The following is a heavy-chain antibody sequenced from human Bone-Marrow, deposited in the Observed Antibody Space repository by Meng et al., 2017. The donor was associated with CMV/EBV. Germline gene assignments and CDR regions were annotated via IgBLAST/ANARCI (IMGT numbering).Heavy chain of an antibody. V-gene: IGHV3-30-3*01. Sequence: GGSLRLSCAASGFTFSSYAMHWVRQAPGKGLEWVAVISYDGSNKYYADSVKGRFTISRDNSKNTLYLQMNSLRAEDTAVYYCARDRRIVVVPAATYYYGMDVWGQGTTVTVSS. CDR2: ISYDGSNK. J-gene: IGHJ6*02. CDR1: GFTFSSYA. CDR3: ARDRRIVVVPAATYYYGMDV. D-gene: IGHD2-2*01.